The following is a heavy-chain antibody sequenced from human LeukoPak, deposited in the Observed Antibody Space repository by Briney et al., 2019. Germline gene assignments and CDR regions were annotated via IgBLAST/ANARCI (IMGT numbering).Heavy chain of an antibody. J-gene: IGHJ4*02. V-gene: IGHV3-15*05. CDR2: IQSKTDGGTT. CDR3: TTWSSQFDY. CDR1: GFTFSDAW. Sequence: PGGSLRLSCAASGFTFSDAWMTWVRQAPGKGLECVGFIQSKTDGGTTDSAAPVKGRFTVSRDDSKNTLYLQMNSLNSEDTAVYYCTTWSSQFDYWGQGTLVSVSS. D-gene: IGHD6-6*01.